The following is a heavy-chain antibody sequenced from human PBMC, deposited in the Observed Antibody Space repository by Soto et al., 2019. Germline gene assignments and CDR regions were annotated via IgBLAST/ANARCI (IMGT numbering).Heavy chain of an antibody. CDR1: GYIFAGYY. CDR3: ARVGYYDYVWGSYGVAH. D-gene: IGHD3-16*01. J-gene: IGHJ4*02. V-gene: IGHV1-2*02. CDR2: INPNGGAT. Sequence: QVQLVQSGAEVKMPGASVKVSCKASGYIFAGYYMAWVRQAPGQGLEWMGWINPNGGATDYPPQFQDRVTMTRDMSITTAYMDLTRLTSDDTAVYDCARVGYYDYVWGSYGVAHWGQGTLITVSS.